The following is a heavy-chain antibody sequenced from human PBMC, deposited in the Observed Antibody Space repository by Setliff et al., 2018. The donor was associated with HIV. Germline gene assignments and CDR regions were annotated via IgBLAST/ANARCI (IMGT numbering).Heavy chain of an antibody. CDR3: ARGKGVGGVVITGGLDV. J-gene: IGHJ6*04. CDR1: AYSFTTYG. D-gene: IGHD3-10*01. Sequence: GASVNVSCQASAYSFTTYGVYWVRRATGQGVEWMGWINPNTGVSGYALKFQARGTMTRDTSISTAYMELSSLTSEDTAVYYCARGKGVGGVVITGGLDVWGKGTTVTVSS. V-gene: IGHV1-8*02. CDR2: INPNTGVS.